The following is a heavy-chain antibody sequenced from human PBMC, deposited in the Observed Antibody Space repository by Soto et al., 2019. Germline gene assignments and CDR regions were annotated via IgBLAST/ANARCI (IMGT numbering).Heavy chain of an antibody. D-gene: IGHD2-2*01. V-gene: IGHV4-59*01. CDR3: ARGLRRQLLNWFDP. CDR1: GGSIGSYY. Sequence: PSETLSLTCTVSGGSIGSYYWSWIRQPPGKGLEWIGYIYYIGSTNYNPSLKSRVTISVDTSKNQFSLKLSSVTAADTAVYYCARGLRRQLLNWFDPWGQGTLVTVSS. CDR2: IYYIGST. J-gene: IGHJ5*02.